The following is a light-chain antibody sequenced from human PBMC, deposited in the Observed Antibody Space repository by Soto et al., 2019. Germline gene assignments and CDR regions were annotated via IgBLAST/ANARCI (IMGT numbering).Light chain of an antibody. V-gene: IGKV3-15*01. CDR3: QQYNSYPWT. CDR1: QSINSK. Sequence: EIVMTQSPATLSVSPGEIATLSCRASQSINSKLAWYQQKPGQAPRLLIYGASIRATGIPARFSGSGSGTEFTLTISSLQPDDFATYYCQQYNSYPWTFGQGTKVDIK. CDR2: GAS. J-gene: IGKJ1*01.